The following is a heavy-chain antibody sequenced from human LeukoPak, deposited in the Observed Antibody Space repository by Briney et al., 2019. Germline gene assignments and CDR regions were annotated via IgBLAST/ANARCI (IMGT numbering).Heavy chain of an antibody. Sequence: PGGSLRLSCAASGLTFDDYAMHWVRQAPGKGLEWVSGISWNSGSIGYADSVKGRFTISRDNVKNSLYLQMNSLRAEDTALYYCAKGMIDYGELDYWGQGTLVTVSS. CDR3: AKGMIDYGELDY. J-gene: IGHJ4*02. V-gene: IGHV3-9*01. CDR2: ISWNSGSI. D-gene: IGHD4-17*01. CDR1: GLTFDDYA.